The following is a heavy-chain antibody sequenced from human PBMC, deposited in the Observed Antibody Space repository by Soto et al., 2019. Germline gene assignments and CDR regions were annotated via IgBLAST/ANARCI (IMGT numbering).Heavy chain of an antibody. CDR1: GFTFSRYW. V-gene: IGHV3-7*01. CDR3: ARENLSQFDY. CDR2: IKQDGSEK. Sequence: GGSLRLSCAASGFTFSRYWMSWVRQAPGKGLEWVANIKQDGSEKYYVDSVKGRFTISRDNAKNSLYLQLNSLRAEDTAVYYCARENLSQFDYWGQGTLVTVSS. J-gene: IGHJ4*02.